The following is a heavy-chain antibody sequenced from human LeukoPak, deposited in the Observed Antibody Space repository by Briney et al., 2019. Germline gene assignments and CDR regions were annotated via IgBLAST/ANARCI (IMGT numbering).Heavy chain of an antibody. D-gene: IGHD1-26*01. J-gene: IGHJ4*02. Sequence: GESLKISCRGSGYIFTNYWIGWVRQMPGKGLEWMGIVYPGDSDTRYSPSFQGQVTISADKSISTAYLQWSSLKASDTAMYYCARRPPMYSGSYHFDYWGQGTLVTVSS. CDR2: VYPGDSDT. V-gene: IGHV5-51*01. CDR3: ARRPPMYSGSYHFDY. CDR1: GYIFTNYW.